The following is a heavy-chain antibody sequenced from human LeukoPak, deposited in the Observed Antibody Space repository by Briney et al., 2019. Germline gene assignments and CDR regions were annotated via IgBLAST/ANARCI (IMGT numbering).Heavy chain of an antibody. D-gene: IGHD6-6*01. J-gene: IGHJ6*02. CDR1: GGSFSDYY. V-gene: IGHV4-34*01. Sequence: SETLSLTCAVYGGSFSDYYWSWIRQPPGKGLEWIGEINHSGSTNYNPSLKSRVTILLDTSKNQFSLKMSSVTAADTAVYYCARGHGPSSSSIRNYGLDVWGQGTTVTVSS. CDR2: INHSGST. CDR3: ARGHGPSSSSIRNYGLDV.